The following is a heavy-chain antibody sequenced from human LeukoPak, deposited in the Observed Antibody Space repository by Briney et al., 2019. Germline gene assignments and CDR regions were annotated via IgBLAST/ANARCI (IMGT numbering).Heavy chain of an antibody. CDR1: GLTVSSNY. J-gene: IGHJ5*02. V-gene: IGHV3-66*01. CDR3: ARGTPGNHWFDP. D-gene: IGHD1-14*01. CDR2: IYSSGST. Sequence: GGSLRLSCAASGLTVSSNYMSWVRQAPGKGLEWVSVIYSSGSTDYADSVKGRFTISRDNSKNTLYLQMNSLRAEDTAVYYCARGTPGNHWFDPWGQGTLVTVSS.